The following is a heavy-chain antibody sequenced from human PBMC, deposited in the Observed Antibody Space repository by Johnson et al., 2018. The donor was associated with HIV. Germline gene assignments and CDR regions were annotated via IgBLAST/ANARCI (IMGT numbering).Heavy chain of an antibody. D-gene: IGHD1-26*01. CDR3: AKEPAVGYSGSFSGAFDI. CDR1: GFTFSSYG. V-gene: IGHV3-30*02. CDR2: IWYDGSNV. J-gene: IGHJ3*02. Sequence: QVQLVESGGGVVQPGGSLRLSCAASGFTFSSYGMHWVRQAPGKGLEWVAAIWYDGSNVYYTESVGGRFTISRDNSKNTLHLQMNSLRAEDTAVYYCAKEPAVGYSGSFSGAFDIWGQGTLVTVSS.